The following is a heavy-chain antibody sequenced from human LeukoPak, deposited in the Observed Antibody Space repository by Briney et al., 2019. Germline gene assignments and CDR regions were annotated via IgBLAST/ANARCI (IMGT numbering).Heavy chain of an antibody. J-gene: IGHJ4*02. CDR1: GYTLTELS. D-gene: IGHD3-22*01. V-gene: IGHV1-24*01. CDR3: ATISRYYYDSTPEMDY. CDR2: FDPEDGET. Sequence: ASVKVSCKVSGYTLTELSMHWVRQAPGKGPEWMGGFDPEDGETIYAQKFQGRVTMTEDTSTDTAYMELSSLRSEDTAVYYCATISRYYYDSTPEMDYWGQGTLVTVSS.